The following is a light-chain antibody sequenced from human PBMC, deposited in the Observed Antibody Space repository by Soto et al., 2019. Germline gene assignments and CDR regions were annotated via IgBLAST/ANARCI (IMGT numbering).Light chain of an antibody. Sequence: DIPMTQSPSSLSASVGDRVTITCRASQSISSYLNWYQQKPGQVPKLLIYAASSLQSGVPSRFSGSGSGTYFTLTISSLQPDDFASYYCQQSYSTPRTFGQGTKVEIK. CDR2: AAS. V-gene: IGKV1-39*01. CDR3: QQSYSTPRT. CDR1: QSISSY. J-gene: IGKJ1*01.